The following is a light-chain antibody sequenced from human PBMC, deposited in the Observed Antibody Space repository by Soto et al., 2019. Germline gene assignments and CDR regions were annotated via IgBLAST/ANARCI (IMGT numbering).Light chain of an antibody. CDR1: QSIGSG. Sequence: DIQMPQSPSTLSASVGDGVTITCRASQSIGSGLAWYQQRPGKAPKLLIYKATNLQTGVPSRFSGSGSGTDFSLTISSLQPVDSATYYCQQYTDFQYTFGQGTKVEI. J-gene: IGKJ2*01. V-gene: IGKV1-5*03. CDR3: QQYTDFQYT. CDR2: KAT.